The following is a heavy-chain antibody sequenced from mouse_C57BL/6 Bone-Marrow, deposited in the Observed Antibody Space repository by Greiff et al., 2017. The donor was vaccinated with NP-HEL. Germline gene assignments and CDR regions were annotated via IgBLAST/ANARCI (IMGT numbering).Heavy chain of an antibody. V-gene: IGHV2-9-1*01. J-gene: IGHJ4*01. D-gene: IGHD2-4*01. CDR3: ARIGLRRGVYAMDY. Sequence: VKVEESGPGLVAPSQSLSITCTVSGFSLTSYAISWVRQPPGKGLEWLGVIWTGGGTNYNSALKSRLSISKDNSKSQVFLKMNSLQTDDTARYYCARIGLRRGVYAMDYWGQGTSVTVSS. CDR1: GFSLTSYA. CDR2: IWTGGGT.